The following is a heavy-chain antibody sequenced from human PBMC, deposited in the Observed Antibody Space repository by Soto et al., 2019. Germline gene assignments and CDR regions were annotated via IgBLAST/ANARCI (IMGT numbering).Heavy chain of an antibody. CDR3: ARVGIAYDFWSGYYFDWFDP. V-gene: IGHV1-69*13. D-gene: IGHD3-3*01. J-gene: IGHJ5*02. Sequence: SVKVSCKASGGTFSSYAISWVRQAPGQGLEWMGGIIPIFGTANYAQKFQGRVTITADESTSTAYMALSSLRSEDTAVYYCARVGIAYDFWSGYYFDWFDPWGQ. CDR1: GGTFSSYA. CDR2: IIPIFGTA.